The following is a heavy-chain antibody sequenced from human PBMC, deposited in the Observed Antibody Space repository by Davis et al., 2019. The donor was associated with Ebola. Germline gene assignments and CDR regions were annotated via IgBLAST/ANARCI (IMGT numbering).Heavy chain of an antibody. CDR2: INPSGGST. D-gene: IGHD6-6*01. CDR1: GYTFTHFY. CDR3: ARGGAAARPGYYYYGMDV. J-gene: IGHJ6*04. V-gene: IGHV1-46*01. Sequence: ASVKVSCKASGYTFTHFYIHWVRQAPGQGLEWMGIINPSGGSTSYAQKFQGRVTMTRDTSTTTVYMELSSLRSEDTAVYYCARGGAAARPGYYYYGMDVWGKGTTVTVSS.